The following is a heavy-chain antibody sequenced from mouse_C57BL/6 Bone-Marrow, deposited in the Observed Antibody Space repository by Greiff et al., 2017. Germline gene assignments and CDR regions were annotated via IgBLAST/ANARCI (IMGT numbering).Heavy chain of an antibody. D-gene: IGHD1-1*01. Sequence: QVQLQQSGAELVRPGASVKMSCTASGYTFTSYNMHWVKQTPRQGLEWIGAIYPGNGDTSYTQKFKGKATLTVDKSSSTAYMQLSSLTSEDSAVYFCARDYYYGSSYDWFAYWGQGTLVTVSA. CDR2: IYPGNGDT. V-gene: IGHV1-12*01. J-gene: IGHJ3*01. CDR1: GYTFTSYN. CDR3: ARDYYYGSSYDWFAY.